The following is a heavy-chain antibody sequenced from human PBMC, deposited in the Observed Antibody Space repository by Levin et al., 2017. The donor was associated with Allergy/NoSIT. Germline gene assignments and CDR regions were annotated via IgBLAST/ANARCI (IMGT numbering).Heavy chain of an antibody. CDR2: IYYSGNT. V-gene: IGHV4-61*01. J-gene: IGHJ4*02. D-gene: IGHD3-16*02. CDR3: ARAWGSYRFDY. Sequence: SETLSLTCTVSGGSVSSGSYYWSWMRQPPGKGLEWIGYIYYSGNTNNNPSLKSRVTISLDTPKNQFSLKLSSVTAADTAVYYCARAWGSYRFDYWGQGTLVTVSS. CDR1: GGSVSSGSYY.